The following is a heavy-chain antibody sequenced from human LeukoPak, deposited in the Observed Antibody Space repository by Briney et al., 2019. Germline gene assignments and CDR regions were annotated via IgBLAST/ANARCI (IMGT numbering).Heavy chain of an antibody. V-gene: IGHV5-51*01. D-gene: IGHD5-24*01. J-gene: IGHJ4*02. CDR3: ARHRDGYNPFDY. CDR1: GYSSTNYW. Sequence: GASLKISCKGSGYSSTNYWIGWVRPIPGKGLGWMGIIYPFNSDTRYSPSFQGQVTISADESINTAYLQCGSLKASDTAIYYCARHRDGYNPFDYWGQGTLVTVSS. CDR2: IYPFNSDT.